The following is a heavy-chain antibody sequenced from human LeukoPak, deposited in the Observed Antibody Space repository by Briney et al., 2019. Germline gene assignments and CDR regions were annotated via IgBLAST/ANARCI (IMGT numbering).Heavy chain of an antibody. J-gene: IGHJ3*02. CDR3: ARDLKGCSGGSCYYSAFDI. D-gene: IGHD2-15*01. CDR2: IIPILGIA. Sequence: ASVKVSCKASGGTFSSYAISWVRQAPGQGLEWMGRIIPILGIANYAQKFQGRVTITADKSTSTAYMELSSLRSEDTAVYYCARDLKGCSGGSCYYSAFDIWGQGTMVTVSS. V-gene: IGHV1-69*04. CDR1: GGTFSSYA.